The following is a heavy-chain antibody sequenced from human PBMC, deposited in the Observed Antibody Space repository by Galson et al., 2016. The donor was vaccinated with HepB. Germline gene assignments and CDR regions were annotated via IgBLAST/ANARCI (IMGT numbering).Heavy chain of an antibody. J-gene: IGHJ3*02. V-gene: IGHV1-2*04. CDR2: INPHSGGT. CDR1: GYTFTAYY. Sequence: SVKVSCKASGYTFTAYYMHWVRQAPGQGLEWMGWINPHSGGTNYAQKFQGWVTMTRDTSISTAYMEVKRLASDDTAVYYCANWNYNHGFDIWGQGTMVTVSS. D-gene: IGHD1-7*01. CDR3: ANWNYNHGFDI.